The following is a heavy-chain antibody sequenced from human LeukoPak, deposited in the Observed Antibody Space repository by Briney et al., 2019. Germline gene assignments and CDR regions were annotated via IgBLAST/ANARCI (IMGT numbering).Heavy chain of an antibody. CDR3: AKDPTLLWFGELCYFDY. Sequence: GWSLRLSCAASGFTFSNYGMHWVRQAPGKGLEWVAFIRYDGSNKYYAASVKGRFTISRDNSKNTLYLQMNSLRAEDTAVYYGAKDPTLLWFGELCYFDYWGQGTLVTVSS. CDR2: IRYDGSNK. CDR1: GFTFSNYG. J-gene: IGHJ4*02. D-gene: IGHD3-10*01. V-gene: IGHV3-30*02.